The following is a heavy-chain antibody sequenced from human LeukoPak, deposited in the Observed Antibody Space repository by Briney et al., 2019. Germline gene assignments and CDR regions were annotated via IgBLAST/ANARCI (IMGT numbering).Heavy chain of an antibody. J-gene: IGHJ4*02. CDR3: ARTPYYYDSSGYIPD. D-gene: IGHD3-22*01. CDR1: GGSISSSSYY. V-gene: IGHV4-39*01. CDR2: IYYSGST. Sequence: SETLSLTCTVSGGSISSSSYYWGWIRQPPGKGLEWIGSIYYSGSTYYNPSLKSRVTISVDTSKNQFSLKLSSVTAADTAVYYCARTPYYYDSSGYIPDWGQGTLVTVSS.